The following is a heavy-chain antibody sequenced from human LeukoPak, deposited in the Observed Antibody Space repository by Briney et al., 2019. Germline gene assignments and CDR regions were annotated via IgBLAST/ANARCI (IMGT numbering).Heavy chain of an antibody. CDR3: TTDGRGQPVADAMGGY. Sequence: GGSLRLSCAASGFTFLNAWMNWVRQAPGKGREWVGRTKSKTDGGTTNYAAPVKGRFTISRDDSKNTLYVQMNSLKTEDTAVYYCTTDGRGQPVADAMGGYWGQGTLVIVSS. D-gene: IGHD6-19*01. J-gene: IGHJ4*02. V-gene: IGHV3-15*01. CDR2: TKSKTDGGTT. CDR1: GFTFLNAW.